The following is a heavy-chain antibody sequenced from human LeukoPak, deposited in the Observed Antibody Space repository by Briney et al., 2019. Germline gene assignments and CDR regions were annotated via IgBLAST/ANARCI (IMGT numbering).Heavy chain of an antibody. CDR3: ARVLTGFDY. Sequence: GGSLRPSCAASGFTFSSNYMSWVRQAPGKGLEWVSAIHSGGSTHYADSVKGRVTISRDSSKNTLYLQMNSLRAEDTAVYYCARVLTGFDYWGQGTLVTVSS. J-gene: IGHJ4*02. CDR2: IHSGGST. V-gene: IGHV3-53*01. CDR1: GFTFSSNY.